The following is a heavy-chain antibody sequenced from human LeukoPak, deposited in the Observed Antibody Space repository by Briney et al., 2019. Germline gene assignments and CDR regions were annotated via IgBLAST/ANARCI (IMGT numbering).Heavy chain of an antibody. D-gene: IGHD6-6*01. CDR3: ARQGLSSSSTSDAFDI. CDR2: IYYSGST. V-gene: IGHV4-39*01. CDR1: GGSISSSSYY. J-gene: IGHJ3*02. Sequence: SETLSLTCTVSGGSISSSSYYWGWIRQPPGKGLEWIGSIYYSGSTYYNPSLKSRVTISVDTSKNQFSLKLSSVTAADTAVYYCARQGLSSSSTSDAFDIWGQGTMVTVSS.